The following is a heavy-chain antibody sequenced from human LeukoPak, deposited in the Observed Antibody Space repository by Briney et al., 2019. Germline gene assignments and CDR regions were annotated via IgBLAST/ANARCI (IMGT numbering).Heavy chain of an antibody. CDR3: ARVPISTTARGYFDY. CDR2: IYFSGST. D-gene: IGHD4-17*01. Sequence: SETLSLTCTVSGGSVSSGSYYWSWIRQPPGKGLQWIVYIYFSGSTTYNPSLNSRVTISVDTSKNKFSLKLSSVTAADTAVYYCARVPISTTARGYFDYWGQGTLVTVSS. J-gene: IGHJ4*02. V-gene: IGHV4-61*01. CDR1: GGSVSSGSYY.